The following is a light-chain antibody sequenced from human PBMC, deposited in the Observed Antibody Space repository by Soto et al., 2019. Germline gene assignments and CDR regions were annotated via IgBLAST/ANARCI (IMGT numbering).Light chain of an antibody. J-gene: IGLJ3*02. V-gene: IGLV2-8*01. Sequence: QAVVTQPPSASGSPGQSVTISCTGNSSDVGAYKYVSWYQQYPGKAPKLMIYEVSKRPSGVPDRFSGSKSGNTASLTVSGLQAEDEADYYCTSYVGSNIWVFGGGTKLTVL. CDR3: TSYVGSNIWV. CDR2: EVS. CDR1: SSDVGAYKY.